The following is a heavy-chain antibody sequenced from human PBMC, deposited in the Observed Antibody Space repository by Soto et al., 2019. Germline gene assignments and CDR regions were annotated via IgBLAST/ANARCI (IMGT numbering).Heavy chain of an antibody. D-gene: IGHD3-22*01. CDR3: TTPRYCYDSSGSDWFDP. Sequence: EVQLVESGGGLVKPGGSLRLSCAASGFTFSNAWMSWVRQAPGKGLEWVGRIKSKTDGGTTDYAAPVKGRFTISRDDSKIALYLQMNSLKTEDTAVYYCTTPRYCYDSSGSDWFDPWGQGTLVTVSS. CDR2: IKSKTDGGTT. CDR1: GFTFSNAW. J-gene: IGHJ5*02. V-gene: IGHV3-15*01.